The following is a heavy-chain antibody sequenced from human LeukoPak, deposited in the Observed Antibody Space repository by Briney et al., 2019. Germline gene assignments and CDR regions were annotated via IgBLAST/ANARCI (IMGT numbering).Heavy chain of an antibody. V-gene: IGHV4-38-2*02. J-gene: IGHJ4*02. D-gene: IGHD1/OR15-1a*01. CDR2: VYYTGNT. CDR1: GYSISSGYY. CDR3: ARRDGPVGTTTD. Sequence: SETLSLTCTVSGYSISSGYYWGWIRQPPGKGLEWIGSVYYTGNTYYNPSLKSRVTISGDTSKNQFSLKLSSVTAADTAVYYCARRDGPVGTTTDWGQGTLVTVSS.